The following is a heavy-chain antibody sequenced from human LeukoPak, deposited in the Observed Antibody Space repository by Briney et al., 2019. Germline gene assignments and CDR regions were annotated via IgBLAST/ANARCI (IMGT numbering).Heavy chain of an antibody. D-gene: IGHD6-6*01. CDR2: IVVGSGNT. J-gene: IGHJ6*03. CDR1: GFTFTSSA. CDR3: AASSIAARPPLYYYYMDV. Sequence: GASVKVSCKASGFTFTSSAMQWVRQARGQRLEWIGWIVVGSGNTSYAQKFQERVTITRDMSTSTAYMELSSLRSEDTAVYYCAASSIAARPPLYYYYMDVWGKGTTVTVSS. V-gene: IGHV1-58*02.